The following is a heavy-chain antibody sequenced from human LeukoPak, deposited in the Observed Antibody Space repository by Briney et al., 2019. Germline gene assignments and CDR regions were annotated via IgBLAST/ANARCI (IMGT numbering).Heavy chain of an antibody. CDR3: ARGRQLLWFGTQGNYYYYMDV. V-gene: IGHV4-34*01. CDR1: GGSFSGYY. Sequence: SETLSLTCAVYGGSFSGYYWSWIRQPPGKGLEWIGEIYHSGSTNYNPSLKSRVAISLDTSKNQFSLKLSSVTAADTAVYYCARGRQLLWFGTQGNYYYYMDVWGKGTTVTVSS. D-gene: IGHD3-10*01. J-gene: IGHJ6*03. CDR2: IYHSGST.